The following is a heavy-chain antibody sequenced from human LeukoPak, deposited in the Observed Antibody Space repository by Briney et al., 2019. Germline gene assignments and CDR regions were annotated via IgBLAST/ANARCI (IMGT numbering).Heavy chain of an antibody. V-gene: IGHV1-18*01. Sequence: ASVKVSCKASGYTFTSYGISWVRQAPGQGLEWMGWISAYNGNTNYAQKLQGRVTMTTDTSTSTAYMELSSLRSEDTAVYYCASGPHYYDSSGYYTVYWYFDLWGRGTLVTVSS. CDR2: ISAYNGNT. CDR3: ASGPHYYDSSGYYTVYWYFDL. CDR1: GYTFTSYG. D-gene: IGHD3-22*01. J-gene: IGHJ2*01.